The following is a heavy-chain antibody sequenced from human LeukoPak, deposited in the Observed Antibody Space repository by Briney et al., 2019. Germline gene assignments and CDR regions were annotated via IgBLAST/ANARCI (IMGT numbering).Heavy chain of an antibody. Sequence: GGSLRLSCAASGFTFSSYSMNWVRQAPGKGLEWVSYISSSSSTIYYADSVKGRFTISRDNAKNSLYLQMNSLRAEDTAVYYCARGGCSSTSCYFRRGYYYGMDVWGQGTTVTVSS. CDR1: GFTFSSYS. D-gene: IGHD2-2*01. CDR3: ARGGCSSTSCYFRRGYYYGMDV. V-gene: IGHV3-48*01. J-gene: IGHJ6*02. CDR2: ISSSSSTI.